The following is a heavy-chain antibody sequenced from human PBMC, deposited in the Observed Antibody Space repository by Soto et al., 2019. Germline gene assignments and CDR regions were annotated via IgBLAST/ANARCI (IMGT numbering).Heavy chain of an antibody. CDR3: ARGRARLIWIFDY. CDR1: GDIVSRNSAA. J-gene: IGHJ4*02. V-gene: IGHV6-1*01. Sequence: PSQTLSLTCAISGDIVSRNSAAWDWSRQSPSRGLEWLGRTYYRSKWYNDYAVSVKSRITINPDTSKNQFSLQLTSVTPEDTAVYYCARGRARLIWIFDYWGQGTLVTVSS. D-gene: IGHD1-1*01. CDR2: TYYRSKWYN.